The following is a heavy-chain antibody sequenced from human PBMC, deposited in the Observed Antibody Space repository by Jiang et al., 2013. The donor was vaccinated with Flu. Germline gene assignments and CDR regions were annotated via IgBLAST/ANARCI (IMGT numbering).Heavy chain of an antibody. D-gene: IGHD6-13*01. Sequence: GAEVKKPGSSVKVSCKASGGTFTSYSVTWVRQAPGQGLEWMGRIIPKLDDVKYAQRFRDRVTITADKITGTAYMELSSLRSEDTAVYYCATGGSIGKSRHGAGAGPFFFYYMDVWGTGTTVTVSS. J-gene: IGHJ6*03. CDR3: ATGGSIGKSRHGAGAGPFFFYYMDV. CDR1: GGTFTSYS. V-gene: IGHV1-69*02. CDR2: IIPKLDDV.